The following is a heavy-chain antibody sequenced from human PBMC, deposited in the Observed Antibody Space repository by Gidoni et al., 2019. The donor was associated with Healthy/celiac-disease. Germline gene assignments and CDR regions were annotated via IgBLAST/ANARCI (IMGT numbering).Heavy chain of an antibody. V-gene: IGHV3-11*05. Sequence: QVQLVDSGGGLVKPGGSLRLSCAASGFTFSDYYMSWIRQAPGKGLEWVAYISSSSSYTNYADSVKGRFTISRDNAKNSLYLQMNSLRAEDTAVYYCAASNGDYGPDHFDPWGQGTLVTVSS. CDR1: GFTFSDYY. D-gene: IGHD4-17*01. J-gene: IGHJ5*02. CDR3: AASNGDYGPDHFDP. CDR2: ISSSSSYT.